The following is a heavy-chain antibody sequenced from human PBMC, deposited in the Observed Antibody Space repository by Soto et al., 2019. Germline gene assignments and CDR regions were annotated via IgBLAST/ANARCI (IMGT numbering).Heavy chain of an antibody. J-gene: IGHJ4*02. CDR2: IYYSGST. CDR3: ARHGDSTVVTDFDF. D-gene: IGHD2-15*01. CDR1: GGSIISGSYF. V-gene: IGHV4-39*01. Sequence: ATLSLTCTVSGGSIISGSYFWGWIRQPPGKGLEWIGNIYYSGSTYYNPSLKSRVTISVDTSKNQFSLKLSSVTAADTAVYYCARHGDSTVVTDFDFWGQGTLVTVSS.